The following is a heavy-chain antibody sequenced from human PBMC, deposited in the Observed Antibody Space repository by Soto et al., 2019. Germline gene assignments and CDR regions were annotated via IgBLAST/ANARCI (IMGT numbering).Heavy chain of an antibody. D-gene: IGHD3-22*01. V-gene: IGHV1-69*12. CDR3: ARARYYDRSAAGAFDF. Sequence: QVQLVQSGAEVKKPGSSVKVSCKASGGTFSSYAISWVRQAPGQGLEWMGGIIPIFGTANYAQKFQGRVTITADESTSTAYLGLSRLRSEDTAVYYCARARYYDRSAAGAFDFWGQGTMVTVSS. CDR2: IIPIFGTA. J-gene: IGHJ3*01. CDR1: GGTFSSYA.